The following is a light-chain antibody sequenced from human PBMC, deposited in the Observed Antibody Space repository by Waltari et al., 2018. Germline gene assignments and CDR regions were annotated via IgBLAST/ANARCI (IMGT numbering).Light chain of an antibody. CDR3: QQYGSSPMYT. V-gene: IGKV3-20*01. Sequence: EIVWTQSPGALSLSPGERATFSCRASQSVSSSYLAWYQQKPGQAPRLLIYGASSRATGIPDRFSGSGSGTDFTLTISRLEPEDFAVYYCQQYGSSPMYTFGQGTKLEIK. CDR1: QSVSSSY. J-gene: IGKJ2*01. CDR2: GAS.